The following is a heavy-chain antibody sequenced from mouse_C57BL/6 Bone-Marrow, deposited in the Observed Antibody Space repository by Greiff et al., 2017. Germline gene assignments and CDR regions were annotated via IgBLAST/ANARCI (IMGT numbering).Heavy chain of an antibody. CDR1: GYTFTSYW. V-gene: IGHV1-69*01. D-gene: IGHD2-5*01. Sequence: QVQLQQPGAELVMPGASVKLSCKASGYTFTSYWMHWVKQRPGQGLEWIGEIDPSDSYTNYNQTFKGKSTLTVDKSSSTAYMQLSSLTSEDSAVYYCARRTAFYYSNHYAMDYWGQGTSVTVSS. J-gene: IGHJ4*01. CDR2: IDPSDSYT. CDR3: ARRTAFYYSNHYAMDY.